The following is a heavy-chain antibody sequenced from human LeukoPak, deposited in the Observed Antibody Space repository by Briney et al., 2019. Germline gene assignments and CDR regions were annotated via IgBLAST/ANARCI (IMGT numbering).Heavy chain of an antibody. Sequence: GGSLRLSCAASGFTFSSYSMTWVRQAPGKGLEWVSSISSSSSYIYYADSVKGRFTISRDNAKNSLYLQMNSLRAEDTAVYYCARDQLGYYFDYWGQGTLVTVSS. CDR2: ISSSSSYI. J-gene: IGHJ4*02. CDR1: GFTFSSYS. CDR3: ARDQLGYYFDY. V-gene: IGHV3-21*01. D-gene: IGHD7-27*01.